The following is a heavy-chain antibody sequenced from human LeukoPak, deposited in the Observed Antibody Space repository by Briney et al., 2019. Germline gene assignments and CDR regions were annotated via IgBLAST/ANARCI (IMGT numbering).Heavy chain of an antibody. J-gene: IGHJ4*02. CDR1: GFTFSSYG. D-gene: IGHD3-22*01. V-gene: IGHV3-30*18. CDR2: ISYDGGEK. CDR3: AKVLSYYDSSGSANFDY. Sequence: GGSLRLSCAASGFTFSSYGMHWVRQAPGKGLEWVSVISYDGGEKYCADSVNGRFTISRDNSKNTLYLQMNSLRAEDTAVYYCAKVLSYYDSSGSANFDYWGQGTLVTVSS.